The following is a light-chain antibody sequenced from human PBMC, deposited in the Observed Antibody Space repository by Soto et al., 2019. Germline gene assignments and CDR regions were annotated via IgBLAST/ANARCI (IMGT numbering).Light chain of an antibody. CDR1: QGISNY. J-gene: IGKJ2*03. V-gene: IGKV1D-13*01. Sequence: AIQLTQSPSSLSASLGDRVTITCRASQGISNYLAWYQQIPGKAPKVLIYAASSLQSGVSSRISGSGSGTDFTLTINSRQPEDFVVYYCQQVYKNPYRFGQGTKLEIK. CDR3: QQVYKNPYR. CDR2: AAS.